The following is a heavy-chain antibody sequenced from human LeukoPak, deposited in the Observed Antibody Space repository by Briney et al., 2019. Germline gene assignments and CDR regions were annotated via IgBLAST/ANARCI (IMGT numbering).Heavy chain of an antibody. J-gene: IGHJ4*02. V-gene: IGHV3-21*01. CDR2: ISSSGNYI. CDR3: ARMPHYGDLNYSFDY. D-gene: IGHD4-17*01. CDR1: GFTFSSYW. Sequence: GGSLRPSCAASGFTFSSYWMNWVRQAPGKGLEWVSSISSSGNYIYHADSVKGRFTISRDNAKNSLYLQMNSLRAEDTAVYYCARMPHYGDLNYSFDYWGQGTLVTVSS.